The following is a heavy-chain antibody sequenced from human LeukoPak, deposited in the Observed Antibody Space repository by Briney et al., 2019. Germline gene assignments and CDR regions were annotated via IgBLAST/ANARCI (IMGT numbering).Heavy chain of an antibody. J-gene: IGHJ4*02. CDR2: IYHSGST. CDR1: GSSISRYY. CDR3: ARDRPYYFGSGSYYDGFDS. D-gene: IGHD3-10*01. V-gene: IGHV4-59*01. Sequence: PSETLSLTCTVSGSSISRYYWSWLRQPPRKELEWTGYIYHSGSTNYSPSLKSRVTISLDTSKNQFSLNLSSVTAADTAVYYCARDRPYYFGSGSYYDGFDSWGQGTLVTVSS.